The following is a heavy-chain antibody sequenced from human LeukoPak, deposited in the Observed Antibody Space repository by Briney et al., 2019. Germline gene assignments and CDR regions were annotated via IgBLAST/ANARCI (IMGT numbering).Heavy chain of an antibody. V-gene: IGHV3-30*02. D-gene: IGHD1-26*01. J-gene: IGHJ3*02. CDR2: IRYDGSKK. CDR3: ARGGSYYSAFDI. Sequence: PGGSLRLSCAASGFTFSNYGMHWVRQAPGKGLEWVAFIRYDGSKKYYADSVKGRFTISRDNSKNTLYLQMNSLRAEDTAVYYCARGGSYYSAFDIWGQGTMVTVSS. CDR1: GFTFSNYG.